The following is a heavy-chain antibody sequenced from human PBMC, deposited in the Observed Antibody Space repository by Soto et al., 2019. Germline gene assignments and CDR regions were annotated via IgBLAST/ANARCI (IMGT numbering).Heavy chain of an antibody. J-gene: IGHJ6*02. D-gene: IGHD1-26*01. CDR1: RYTFTNFY. CDR3: ARSQVGRPLDV. CDR2: INPSGGST. V-gene: IGHV1-46*01. Sequence: GASVNVSFKASRYTFTNFYIHWRRQAPGQGLEWMGIINPSGGSTTYPQKFQGRVTMTRDTSTSTVHMELITLRSEDTAVYYCARSQVGRPLDVWGPGTTVTVSS.